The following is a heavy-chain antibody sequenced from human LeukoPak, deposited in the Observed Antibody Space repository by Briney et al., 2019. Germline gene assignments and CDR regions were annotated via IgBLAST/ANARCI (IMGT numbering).Heavy chain of an antibody. Sequence: GGSLRLSCAASGFTFSHYYMSWIRQARGEGLDWVSYISSSGSPIYYAASVKGRFTISRDNAKNSLYLQMNSLRAEDTAVYYCARDPGQVVAANYYFDYWGQGTLVTVSS. V-gene: IGHV3-11*01. CDR3: ARDPGQVVAANYYFDY. CDR1: GFTFSHYY. J-gene: IGHJ4*02. D-gene: IGHD2-15*01. CDR2: ISSSGSPI.